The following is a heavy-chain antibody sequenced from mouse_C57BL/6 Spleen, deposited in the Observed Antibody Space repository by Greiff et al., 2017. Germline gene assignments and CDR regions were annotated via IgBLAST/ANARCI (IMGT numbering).Heavy chain of an antibody. D-gene: IGHD1-1*01. CDR3: AGEDTTVVATSYFDY. J-gene: IGHJ2*01. CDR2: IYPRDGST. Sequence: HVQLQQSDAELVKPGASVKISCKVSGYTFTDHTIHWMKQRPEQGLEWIGYIYPRDGSTKYNEKFKGKATLTADKSSSTAYMQLNSLTSEDSAVYFCAGEDTTVVATSYFDYWGQGTTLTVSS. V-gene: IGHV1-78*01. CDR1: GYTFTDHT.